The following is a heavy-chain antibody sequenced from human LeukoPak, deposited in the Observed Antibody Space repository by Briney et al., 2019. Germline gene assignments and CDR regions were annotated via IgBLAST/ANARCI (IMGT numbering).Heavy chain of an antibody. CDR3: ARVDYFSALDY. D-gene: IGHD3-3*01. CDR1: GVSVSSGSYY. V-gene: IGHV4-61*01. Sequence: PSETLSLTCTVSGVSVSSGSYYWSWIRQPPGKGLEWIGYIYYSGSTNYNPSLKSRVTISVDTSKNQFSLKLSSVTAADTAVYYCARVDYFSALDYWGQGTLVTVSS. J-gene: IGHJ4*02. CDR2: IYYSGST.